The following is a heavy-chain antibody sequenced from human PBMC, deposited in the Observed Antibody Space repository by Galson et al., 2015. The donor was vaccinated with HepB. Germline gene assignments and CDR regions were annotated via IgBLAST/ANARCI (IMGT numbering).Heavy chain of an antibody. CDR2: ISGSGGSI. V-gene: IGHV3-23*01. CDR1: GFTFSSYA. D-gene: IGHD3-22*01. CDR3: TAYDSSGYYSANEYFQH. Sequence: SLRLSCAASGFTFSSYAMSWVRQAPGKGLEWVSAISGSGGSIYYADSVKGRFTIFRDNSKNTLYLQMNSLRAEDTAVYYCTAYDSSGYYSANEYFQHWGQGTLVTVSS. J-gene: IGHJ1*01.